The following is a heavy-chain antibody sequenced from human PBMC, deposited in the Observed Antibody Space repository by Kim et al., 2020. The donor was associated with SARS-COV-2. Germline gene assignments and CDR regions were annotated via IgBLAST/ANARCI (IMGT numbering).Heavy chain of an antibody. CDR3: AKQFTCCHFDY. CDR2: INPGDSDT. J-gene: IGHJ4*02. D-gene: IGHD2-21*01. V-gene: IGHV5-51*01. Sequence: GESLKISCKGSGYSFTSHWIGWVRQMPGKGLEWMAIINPGDSDTRYSPSFQGQVSISADKSISTAYLQWSSLRASDTAMYSCAKQFTCCHFDYWGQGTLV. CDR1: GYSFTSHW.